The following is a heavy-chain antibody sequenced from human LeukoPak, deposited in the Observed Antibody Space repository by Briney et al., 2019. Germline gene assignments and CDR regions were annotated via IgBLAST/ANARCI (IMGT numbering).Heavy chain of an antibody. J-gene: IGHJ3*02. D-gene: IGHD1-1*01. CDR2: TNHSGST. CDR1: GGSFSGYY. V-gene: IGHV4-34*01. CDR3: ARGLRTGTTGERAFDI. Sequence: SETLSLTCAVYGGSFSGYYWSWIRQPPGKGLEWIGETNHSGSTNYSPSLKSRVTISVDTSKNQFSLKLSSVTAADTAVYYCARGLRTGTTGERAFDIWGQGTMVTVSS.